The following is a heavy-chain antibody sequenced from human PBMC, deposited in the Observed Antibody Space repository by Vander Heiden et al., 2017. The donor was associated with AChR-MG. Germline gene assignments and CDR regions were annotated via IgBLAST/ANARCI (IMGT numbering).Heavy chain of an antibody. Sequence: EVQLLASGGGLVEPGGSLRLSCAASGFIFSSYAMSWVRQAPGKGLEWVSGRSGSGDSTYYADSVKGRFTISRDNSNNTLYLQMNSLRAEDTAVYFCAKGRGGSSTSCYNYWGQGTLVTVSS. J-gene: IGHJ4*02. V-gene: IGHV3-23*01. CDR2: RSGSGDST. D-gene: IGHD2-2*02. CDR3: AKGRGGSSTSCYNY. CDR1: GFIFSSYA.